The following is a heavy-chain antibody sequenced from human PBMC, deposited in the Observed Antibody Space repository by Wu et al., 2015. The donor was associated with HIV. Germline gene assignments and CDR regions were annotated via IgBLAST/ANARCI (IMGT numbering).Heavy chain of an antibody. Sequence: QVQLVQSGAEVKKPGASVKVSCKASGYTFTTYDINWVRQATGQGLEWMGWMNPNSGNTGYAQKFQGRVTITRNTSISTAYMELSNLRSEDTAVYYCARASGKNNWGSTYYYYYYMDVWAKGPRSPSP. CDR2: MNPNSGNT. D-gene: IGHD7-27*01. V-gene: IGHV1-8*03. CDR1: GYTFTTYD. CDR3: ARASGKNNWGSTYYYYYYMDV. J-gene: IGHJ6*03.